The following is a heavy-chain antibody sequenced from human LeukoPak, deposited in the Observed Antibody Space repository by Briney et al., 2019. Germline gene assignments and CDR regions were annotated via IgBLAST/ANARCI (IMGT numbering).Heavy chain of an antibody. CDR1: GFPFSDFS. Sequence: GGSLRLSCATSGFPFSDFSMNWVRQAPGKGLEWISTTNSGGTTTYYAESVKGRFTISRDNFKNALYLQMSSLRVEDTAIYYCAKQSYARSLGEGGPGTLVTVSS. V-gene: IGHV3-23*01. J-gene: IGHJ4*02. D-gene: IGHD3-10*02. CDR3: AKQSYARSLGE. CDR2: TNSGGTTT.